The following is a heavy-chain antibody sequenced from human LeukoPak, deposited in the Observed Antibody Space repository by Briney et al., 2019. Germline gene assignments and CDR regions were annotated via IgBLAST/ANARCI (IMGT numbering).Heavy chain of an antibody. CDR3: ARAGSHWHYVY. CDR2: LKQDGSER. D-gene: IGHD3-10*01. J-gene: IGHJ4*02. V-gene: IGHV3-7*01. CDR1: GFIFSSYW. Sequence: GGSLRLSCAASGFIFSSYWMNWVRQAPGKGLEWVANLKQDGSERYYVDSVKGRFTISRDNAKNSLSLQMNNLRVEDTAVYYCARAGSHWHYVYWGQGTVVTVSS.